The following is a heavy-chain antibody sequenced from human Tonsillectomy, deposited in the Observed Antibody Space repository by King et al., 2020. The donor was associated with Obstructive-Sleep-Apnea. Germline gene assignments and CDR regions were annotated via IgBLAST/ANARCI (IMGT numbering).Heavy chain of an antibody. D-gene: IGHD3-3*01. V-gene: IGHV3-43*01. CDR1: GFTFDDYT. CDR2: ISWDGGST. J-gene: IGHJ5*02. Sequence: VQLVQSGGVVVQPGGSLRLSCAASGFTFDDYTMHWVRQAPGKGLEWVSLISWDGGSTHYADSVKGRFTISRDNSKNSLYLQMNSLRTEDTALYYCAKDIEDWSGAHRGFDPWGQGTLVTVSS. CDR3: AKDIEDWSGAHRGFDP.